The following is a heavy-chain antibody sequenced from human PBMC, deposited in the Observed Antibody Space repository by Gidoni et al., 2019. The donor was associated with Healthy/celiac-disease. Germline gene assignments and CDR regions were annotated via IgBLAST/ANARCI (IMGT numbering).Heavy chain of an antibody. CDR2: MNPNSGNT. V-gene: IGHV1-8*01. CDR3: ARGGPMEQQLDPFYYYYYGMDV. D-gene: IGHD6-13*01. CDR1: GYTFNSYD. J-gene: IGHJ6*02. Sequence: QVQLVQSGAEVKKPGASVKVSCKASGYTFNSYDINWVRQATGQGLEWMGWMNPNSGNTGYAQKFQGRVTMTRNTSISTAYMELSSLRSEDTAVYYCARGGPMEQQLDPFYYYYYGMDVWGQGTTVTVSS.